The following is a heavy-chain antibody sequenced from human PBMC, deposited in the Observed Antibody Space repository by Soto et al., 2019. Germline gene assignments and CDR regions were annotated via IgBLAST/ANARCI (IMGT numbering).Heavy chain of an antibody. J-gene: IGHJ5*02. D-gene: IGHD4-4*01. Sequence: EVQLLESGGGLVQPGGSLRLSCAASGFTFNSYAMSWVRQAPGKGLEWVSSISGNGGEPNYADPVKGRFTVSRDNSKNTLYRQMNSVRAEDTAIYDCAKGLHIPFDPWGQGTLVTVSS. CDR2: ISGNGGEP. V-gene: IGHV3-23*01. CDR1: GFTFNSYA. CDR3: AKGLHIPFDP.